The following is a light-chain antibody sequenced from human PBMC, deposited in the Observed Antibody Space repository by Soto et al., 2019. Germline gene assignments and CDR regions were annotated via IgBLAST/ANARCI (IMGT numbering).Light chain of an antibody. J-gene: IGLJ2*01. CDR2: EGS. Sequence: QSVLTQPASVSGSPGQSITISCTGTSSDVGSYNLVSWCQQHPGKAPKLMIYEGSKRPSGVSNRFSGSKSGNTASLTISGLQAEDEADYYCCSYAGSSTPVVFGGGTKLTVL. CDR3: CSYAGSSTPVV. CDR1: SSDVGSYNL. V-gene: IGLV2-23*01.